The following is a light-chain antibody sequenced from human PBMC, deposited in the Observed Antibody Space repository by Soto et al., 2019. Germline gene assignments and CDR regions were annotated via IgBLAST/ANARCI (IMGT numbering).Light chain of an antibody. J-gene: IGKJ1*01. Sequence: DIQMTQSPSTLSAAVGDRVTITCRASQSINSWLAWYQQKPGKAPKLLISRASSLESGVPSRFSGSGSGTELTLTISRLQPDDFATYYCQQYNTYPWTFGQGTKVEIE. V-gene: IGKV1-5*03. CDR2: RAS. CDR3: QQYNTYPWT. CDR1: QSINSW.